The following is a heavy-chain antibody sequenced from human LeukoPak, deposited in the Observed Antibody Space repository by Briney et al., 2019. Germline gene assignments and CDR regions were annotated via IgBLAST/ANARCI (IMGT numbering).Heavy chain of an antibody. CDR1: GGSISSGSYY. CDR3: ARDQDDFWSAAGLGFDP. CDR2: IYTSGST. J-gene: IGHJ5*02. Sequence: PSETLSLTCTVSGGSISSGSYYWSWIRQPAGKGLEWIGRIYTSGSTNYNPSLKSRVTISVDTSKNQFSLKLSSVTAADTAVYYCARDQDDFWSAAGLGFDPWGQGTLVTVSS. V-gene: IGHV4-61*02. D-gene: IGHD3-3*01.